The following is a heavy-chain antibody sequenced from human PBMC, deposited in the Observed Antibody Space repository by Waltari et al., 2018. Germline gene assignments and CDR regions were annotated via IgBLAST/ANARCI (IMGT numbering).Heavy chain of an antibody. Sequence: EVRLAESGGGLVKPGGSLRLSCTASGFDFSDYDMNWVRRAPGTGLEWVSSIGGTHSNIFYADSVKGRFTVSRDNAKNSLYLQMDNLRAEDSGLYCCTRDLYGSGGDWFDPWGQGTLVTVSS. J-gene: IGHJ5*02. CDR1: GFDFSDYD. CDR3: TRDLYGSGGDWFDP. CDR2: IGGTHSNI. D-gene: IGHD3-10*01. V-gene: IGHV3-21*03.